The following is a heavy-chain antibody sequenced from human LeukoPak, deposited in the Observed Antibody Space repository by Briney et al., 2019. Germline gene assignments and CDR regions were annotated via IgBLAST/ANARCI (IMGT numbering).Heavy chain of an antibody. CDR2: IIPIFGTA. CDR1: GGTFSSYA. V-gene: IGHV1-69*13. Sequence: ASVKVSCKASGGTFSSYAISWVRQAPGQGLEWMGGIIPIFGTANYAQKFQGRVTITADESTSTAYMELSSLRSEDTAVYYCARDSSDYYDSSGYPNWFDPWGQGTLVTVSS. CDR3: ARDSSDYYDSSGYPNWFDP. J-gene: IGHJ5*02. D-gene: IGHD3-22*01.